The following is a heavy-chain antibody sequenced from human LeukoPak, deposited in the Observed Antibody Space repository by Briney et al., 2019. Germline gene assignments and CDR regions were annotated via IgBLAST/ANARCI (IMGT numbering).Heavy chain of an antibody. J-gene: IGHJ4*02. CDR1: GGSISSYY. CDR3: ASSSGWSWSGFYG. D-gene: IGHD6-19*01. Sequence: SETLSLTCTVSGGSISSYYWSWIRQPPGKGLEWIGYIYYSGSTNYNPSLKSRVTISVDTSKNQFSLKLSSVTAADTAVYYCASSSGWSWSGFYGRGQGTLVTVSS. V-gene: IGHV4-59*01. CDR2: IYYSGST.